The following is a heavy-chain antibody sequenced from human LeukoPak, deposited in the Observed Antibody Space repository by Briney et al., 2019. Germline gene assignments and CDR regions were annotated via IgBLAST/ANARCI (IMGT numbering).Heavy chain of an antibody. V-gene: IGHV3-23*01. CDR3: ARSPQEIFDF. CDR1: GFTFSSYA. Sequence: PGGSLRLSCAASGFTFSSYAMSWVRQAPGKGLEWVSVISGSGGNTYYADSVKGRLTISRDNSKNTLYLQMISLRAEDTAVYYCARSPQEIFDFWGQGTLVTVSS. J-gene: IGHJ4*02. CDR2: ISGSGGNT.